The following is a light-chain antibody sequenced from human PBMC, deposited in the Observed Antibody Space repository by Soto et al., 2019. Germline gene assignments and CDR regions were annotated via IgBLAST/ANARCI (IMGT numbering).Light chain of an antibody. Sequence: EIVLTQSPGTLSLSPGERTTLSCRASQSVSSSYLAWYQQKPGQAPRLLIYGASSRATGIPDRFNGSGSGTDVTLTISRLEPEEFAVYYCQQYGSSPPVTFGQGTRLEIK. CDR1: QSVSSSY. J-gene: IGKJ5*01. CDR2: GAS. CDR3: QQYGSSPPVT. V-gene: IGKV3-20*01.